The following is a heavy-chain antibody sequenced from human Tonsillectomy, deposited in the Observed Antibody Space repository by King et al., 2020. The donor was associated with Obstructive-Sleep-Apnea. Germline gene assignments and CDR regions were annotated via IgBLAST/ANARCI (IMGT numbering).Heavy chain of an antibody. J-gene: IGHJ4*02. D-gene: IGHD1-26*01. Sequence: VQLVESGGILVQPGESLRLSCAASGFTFSTNNMNWVRQAPGKGLEWLSYISPNSDILYYSDSARGRFIISRDNAQNSLFLQINSLRPEDTAIYYCSIGGEDGWDQRFWGQGTLVTVSS. CDR2: ISPNSDIL. CDR3: SIGGEDGWDQRF. V-gene: IGHV3-48*04. CDR1: GFTFSTNN.